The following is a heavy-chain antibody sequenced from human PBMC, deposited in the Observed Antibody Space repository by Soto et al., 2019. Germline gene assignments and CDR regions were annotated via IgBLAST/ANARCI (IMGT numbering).Heavy chain of an antibody. V-gene: IGHV1-18*01. CDR1: GYTFTSYG. Sequence: ASVKVSCKASGYTFTSYGISWVRQAPGQGLEWMGWISAYNGNTNYAQKLQGRVTMTTDTSTSTAYMELRSLRSDDTAVYYCARSGYSSSRGYNNWFDPWGQGTLVTVSS. CDR3: ARSGYSSSRGYNNWFDP. D-gene: IGHD6-13*01. J-gene: IGHJ5*02. CDR2: ISAYNGNT.